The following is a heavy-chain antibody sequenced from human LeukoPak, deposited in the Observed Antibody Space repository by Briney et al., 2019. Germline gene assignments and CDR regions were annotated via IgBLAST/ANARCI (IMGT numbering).Heavy chain of an antibody. V-gene: IGHV3-7*04. CDR3: ARGDAFSGDH. CDR2: IHPEGNEK. CDR1: GFSFTNFW. Sequence: GGSLRLSCAVSGFSFTNFWMSWVRQAPGRGLEWVANIHPEGNEKYHVESVKGRFTISRDNTKNLLFLQMNGLRAEDTAVYYCARGDAFSGDHWGQGTLVTVSS. J-gene: IGHJ4*02.